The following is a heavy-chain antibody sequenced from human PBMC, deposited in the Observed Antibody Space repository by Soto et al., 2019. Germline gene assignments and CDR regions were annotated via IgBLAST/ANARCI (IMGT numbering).Heavy chain of an antibody. CDR1: GFSVTTYG. CDR3: ASIADY. D-gene: IGHD2-21*01. Sequence: VQLVQSGGGVVQPGRSLRLSCAAAGFSVTTYGMHWVRQAPGKGLEWVARLTHDGSRDFYADSVKGRFTISRDTSKNTLYLQMNSLRPEDTAVYYCASIADYWGQGTLVTVSS. V-gene: IGHV3-30*03. CDR2: LTHDGSRD. J-gene: IGHJ4*02.